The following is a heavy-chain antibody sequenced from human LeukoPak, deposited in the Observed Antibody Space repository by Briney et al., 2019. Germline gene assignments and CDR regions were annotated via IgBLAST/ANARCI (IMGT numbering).Heavy chain of an antibody. CDR2: IYPGDSGT. J-gene: IGHJ4*02. V-gene: IGHV5-51*01. Sequence: PGESLKISCKGSGYSFSSYWIGWVRQMPGKGLEWIGIIYPGDSGTRYSPSFQGQVTISADKSTSTAYLQWSSLKASDSAMYYCARRRDGYLFFDYWGQGTLVIVSS. CDR1: GYSFSSYW. CDR3: ARRRDGYLFFDY. D-gene: IGHD5-24*01.